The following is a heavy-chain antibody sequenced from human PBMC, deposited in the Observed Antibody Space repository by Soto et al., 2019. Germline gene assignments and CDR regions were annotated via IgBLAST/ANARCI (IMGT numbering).Heavy chain of an antibody. J-gene: IGHJ5*02. D-gene: IGHD4-17*01. CDR3: AILGYGVDELST. Sequence: SETLSLTCTVSGAPISSGDYYWSWVRQAPGKGLEWVGYIYYSGSTYYNPSLKRRLDISLDVSKNLFSLRLTSVTASDTAVYFCAILGYGVDELSTWGPGILFTVSS. CDR1: GAPISSGDYY. CDR2: IYYSGST. V-gene: IGHV4-30-4*01.